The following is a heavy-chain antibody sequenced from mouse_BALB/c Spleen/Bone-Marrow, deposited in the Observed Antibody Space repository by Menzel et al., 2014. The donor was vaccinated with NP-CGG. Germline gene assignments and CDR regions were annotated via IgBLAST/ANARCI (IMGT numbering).Heavy chain of an antibody. Sequence: SGAELVRPGSSVKISCKASGYPLSSYWMSWVKQRPGQGLEWIGQIYPGDGETNYNGKFKGNATLTADKSSSTAYMQLISLTSEDSAVYFCARKYGDYWGQGTTLTVSS. CDR1: GYPLSSYW. CDR2: IYPGDGET. D-gene: IGHD2-10*02. J-gene: IGHJ2*01. CDR3: ARKYGDY. V-gene: IGHV1-80*01.